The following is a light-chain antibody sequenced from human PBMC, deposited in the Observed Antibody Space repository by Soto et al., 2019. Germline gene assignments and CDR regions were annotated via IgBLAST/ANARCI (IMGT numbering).Light chain of an antibody. J-gene: IGKJ2*01. CDR1: QSVSSRY. CDR3: QQYGSSPLYT. CDR2: GAS. Sequence: EIVLTQSPGTLSLSPGERATLSCRASQSVSSRYLAWYQQKPGQAPRLLIYGASSRATGIPDRFSGSGSGKDFTLTISRLEPEDAAVYYCQQYGSSPLYTSGQGTKLEIK. V-gene: IGKV3-20*01.